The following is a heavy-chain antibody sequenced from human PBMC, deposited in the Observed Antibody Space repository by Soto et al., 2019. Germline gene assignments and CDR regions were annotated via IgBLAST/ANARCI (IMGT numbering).Heavy chain of an antibody. CDR1: GYTFTSYG. J-gene: IGHJ6*02. D-gene: IGHD1-7*01. CDR2: ISAYNGNT. CDR3: ARDSAIRITETTAYYYGMDV. V-gene: IGHV1-18*04. Sequence: QVQLVQSGAEVKKPGASVKVSCKASGYTFTSYGISWVRQAPGQGLEWMGWISAYNGNTNYAQKLQGRVTMTTDTSTSTAYMELRSLRSDDTAVYYCARDSAIRITETTAYYYGMDVWGQGTTVTVSS.